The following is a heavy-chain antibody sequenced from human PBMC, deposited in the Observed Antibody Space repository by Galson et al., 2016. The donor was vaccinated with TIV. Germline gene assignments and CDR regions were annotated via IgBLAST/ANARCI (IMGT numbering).Heavy chain of an antibody. V-gene: IGHV1-24*01. CDR1: KYTLIELS. CDR2: FDPERGKT. Sequence: SVKVSCKVSKYTLIELSMHWVRQAPGKGLEWMGGFDPERGKTIYAQKFQGRVTMTEDTSTDTAFMELSSLRFEDTAVYYCATVAWFPGLSLDNCGQGTLVTVSS. J-gene: IGHJ4*02. D-gene: IGHD2/OR15-2a*01. CDR3: ATVAWFPGLSLDN.